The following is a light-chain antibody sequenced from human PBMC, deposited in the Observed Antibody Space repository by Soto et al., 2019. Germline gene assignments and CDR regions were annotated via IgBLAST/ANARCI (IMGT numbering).Light chain of an antibody. CDR1: SSDVGGYNY. CDR2: DVS. V-gene: IGLV2-14*01. CDR3: GSYTSSSTYV. Sequence: QSSLTQPASVSGSPGQSITISCTGTSSDVGGYNYVSWYQQHPGKAPKLMLYDVSNRTTGVSNRFSGSKSGNTASLTISGLQAEDEADYYCGSYTSSSTYVLGTGTKLTVL. J-gene: IGLJ1*01.